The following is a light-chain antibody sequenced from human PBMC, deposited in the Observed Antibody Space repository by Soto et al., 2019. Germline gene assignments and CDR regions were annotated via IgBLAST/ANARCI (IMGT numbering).Light chain of an antibody. CDR2: GAS. Sequence: EIGLTQSPGTLSLSPGERATLSCRASQSVSSSYLAWYQQKPGQAPRLLIYGASSRATGIPDRFSGSGSGTDFTLTISRLEHEDFAVYYCHQHGISPFTFGQGTKVEIK. V-gene: IGKV3-20*01. CDR3: HQHGISPFT. J-gene: IGKJ1*01. CDR1: QSVSSSY.